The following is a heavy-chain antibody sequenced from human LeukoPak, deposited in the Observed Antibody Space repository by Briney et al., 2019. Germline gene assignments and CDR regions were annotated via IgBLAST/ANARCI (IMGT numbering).Heavy chain of an antibody. CDR2: IDEFGRAT. V-gene: IGHV3-74*01. Sequence: PGGSLRLSCAASGFSLSENWMHWVRQAPGQGLVLVSRIDEFGRATFYADSVKGRFIISRGDATNTVYLQLNSLRADDTAIYFCTRDLVLGSGSYGHWGQGTLVTVSA. J-gene: IGHJ1*01. CDR3: TRDLVLGSGSYGH. CDR1: GFSLSENW. D-gene: IGHD3-10*01.